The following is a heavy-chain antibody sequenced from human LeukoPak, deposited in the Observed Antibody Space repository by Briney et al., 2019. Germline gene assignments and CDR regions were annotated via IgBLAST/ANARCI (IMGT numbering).Heavy chain of an antibody. D-gene: IGHD1/OR15-1a*01. CDR2: VYYSGST. V-gene: IGHV4-59*08. Sequence: PSETLSLTCTVSGGSISSYYWSWIRQPPGKGVEWIGYVYYSGSTNYNASLKSRVTISVDTSKNHFSLKLSSVTAADTAVYSCARSIIGTRSKFDYWGQGTLVTVSS. CDR3: ARSIIGTRSKFDY. CDR1: GGSISSYY. J-gene: IGHJ4*02.